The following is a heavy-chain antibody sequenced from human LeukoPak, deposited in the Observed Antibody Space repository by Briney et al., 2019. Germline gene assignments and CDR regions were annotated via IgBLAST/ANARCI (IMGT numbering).Heavy chain of an antibody. J-gene: IGHJ6*02. CDR3: ASKTGIAEENYYYYGMDV. Sequence: SVKVSCKASGYTFTSYDINWVRQAPGQGLEWMGGIIPIFGTANYAQKFQGRVTITADESTSTAYMELSSLRSEDTAVYYCASKTGIAEENYYYYGMDVWGQGTTVTVSS. V-gene: IGHV1-69*13. CDR1: GYTFTSYD. D-gene: IGHD6-13*01. CDR2: IIPIFGTA.